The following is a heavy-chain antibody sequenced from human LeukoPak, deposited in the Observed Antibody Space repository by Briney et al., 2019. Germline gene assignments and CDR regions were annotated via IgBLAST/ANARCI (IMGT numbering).Heavy chain of an antibody. CDR2: ISAYNGNT. Sequence: EASVTVSCKASGYTFTSYGISWVRQAPGQGLEWMGWISAYNGNTNYAQKLQGRVTMTTDTSTSTAYMELRSLRSDDTAVYYCARDWGPYSSSWYDLFDYWGQGTLVTVSS. CDR1: GYTFTSYG. V-gene: IGHV1-18*01. CDR3: ARDWGPYSSSWYDLFDY. D-gene: IGHD6-13*01. J-gene: IGHJ4*02.